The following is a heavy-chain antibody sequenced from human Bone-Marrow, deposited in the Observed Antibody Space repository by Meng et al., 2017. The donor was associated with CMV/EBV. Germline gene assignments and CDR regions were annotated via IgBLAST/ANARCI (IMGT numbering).Heavy chain of an antibody. D-gene: IGHD3-3*01. CDR1: GYTFTNYG. J-gene: IGHJ6*02. CDR3: AREGPFRSGYFNYYYYYGMDI. V-gene: IGHV1-18*01. Sequence: ASVKVSCKASGYTFTNYGVSWVRQAPGQGLEWMGWISAYNGNTNYAQKLQGRVTMTTDTSTSTAYMELRCLRSDDTAVYFCAREGPFRSGYFNYYYYYGMDIWGQGTTVTVSS. CDR2: ISAYNGNT.